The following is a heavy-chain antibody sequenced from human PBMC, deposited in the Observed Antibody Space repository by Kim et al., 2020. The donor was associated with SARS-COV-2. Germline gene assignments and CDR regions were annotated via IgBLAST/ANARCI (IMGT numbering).Heavy chain of an antibody. CDR3: VREIVVSGPGYFDL. CDR1: YGSFSGYY. V-gene: IGHV4-34*01. D-gene: IGHD3-22*01. J-gene: IGHJ2*01. Sequence: SETLSLTCAVYYGSFSGYYWTWIRQPPGQGLEWIGEINDSGSTNYNPSIKSRVTISVDTSKNQFSLKLISVTAADTAVYYCVREIVVSGPGYFDLWGRGTLVTVSS. CDR2: INDSGST.